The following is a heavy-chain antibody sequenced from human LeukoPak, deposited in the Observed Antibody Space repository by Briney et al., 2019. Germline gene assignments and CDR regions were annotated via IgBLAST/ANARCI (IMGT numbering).Heavy chain of an antibody. V-gene: IGHV1-18*01. CDR1: GYTFTSYG. J-gene: IGHJ3*02. CDR2: ISAYNGHT. Sequence: ASVKVSCKASGYTFTSYGISWVRQAPGQGLEWMGWISAYNGHTNYAQKIQGRVTMTTDTSTSTAYMDLRSLRSDDTAVYYCARGGRWELPRPYAFDIWGQGTMVTVSS. CDR3: ARGGRWELPRPYAFDI. D-gene: IGHD1-26*01.